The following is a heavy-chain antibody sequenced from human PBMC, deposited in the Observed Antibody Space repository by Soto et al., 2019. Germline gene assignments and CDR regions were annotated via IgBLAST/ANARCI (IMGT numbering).Heavy chain of an antibody. CDR3: ARGGGLTPNFDY. Sequence: SETLSLTCTVSGGSISSYYWSWIRQPPGKGLEWIGYVHSSGNSNYNPSLKSRVTASADTSKNRFSLRLNSVTAADTAVYYCARGGGLTPNFDYWGQGTLVTAPQ. D-gene: IGHD2-15*01. CDR2: VHSSGNS. J-gene: IGHJ4*02. V-gene: IGHV4-59*01. CDR1: GGSISSYY.